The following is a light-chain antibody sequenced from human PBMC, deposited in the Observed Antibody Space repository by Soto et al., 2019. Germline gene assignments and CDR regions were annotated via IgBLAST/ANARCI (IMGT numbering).Light chain of an antibody. CDR3: QQYYSYPWT. V-gene: IGKV1-5*03. CDR2: KAS. Sequence: DIQMTQSPSTLSASVGDRVTITCRASQSISSWLAWYQQKPGKAPKVLIYKASSLESGVPSRFSGSGYGTEFTLTISSLQRDDFATYYCQQYYSYPWTFGQGTKVEIK. J-gene: IGKJ1*01. CDR1: QSISSW.